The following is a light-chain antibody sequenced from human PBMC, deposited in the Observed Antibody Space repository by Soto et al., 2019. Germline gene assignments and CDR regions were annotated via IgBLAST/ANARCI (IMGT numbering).Light chain of an antibody. V-gene: IGKV1-9*01. CDR3: QSLNSFPLT. J-gene: IGKJ4*01. CDR2: LAS. Sequence: IPLTQSPSSLSASIGDRVTIFCRASQDIASNLAWYQQKPGKAPKLLIYLASTLQGGVPSRFSGSRSGTDFTLTISSLQPEDVATYYCQSLNSFPLTFGGGTKVEIK. CDR1: QDIASN.